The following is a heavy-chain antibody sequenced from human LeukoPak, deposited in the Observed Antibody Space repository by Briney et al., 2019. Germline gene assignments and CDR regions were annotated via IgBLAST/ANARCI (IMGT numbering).Heavy chain of an antibody. J-gene: IGHJ6*03. Sequence: SETLSLTCTVSGYSISSGYYWGWIRQPPGKGLEWIGTIYRSGSTYSNPSLRGRVTISVDTSKNQFSLELSSVTAADTAVYYCARTGAGYYYYYMDVWGKGTTVTVSS. CDR1: GYSISSGYY. V-gene: IGHV4-38-2*02. CDR2: IYRSGST. CDR3: ARTGAGYYYYYMDV. D-gene: IGHD1-26*01.